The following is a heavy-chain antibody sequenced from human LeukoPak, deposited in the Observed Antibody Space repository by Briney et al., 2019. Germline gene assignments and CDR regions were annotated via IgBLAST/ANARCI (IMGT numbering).Heavy chain of an antibody. V-gene: IGHV4-30-4*08. D-gene: IGHD6-25*01. CDR2: IYYSGAT. CDR3: ARSSGTGTFSY. CDR1: GDSISNGDYY. J-gene: IGHJ4*02. Sequence: SETLSLTCTVSGDSISNGDYYWSWIRQHPEKGLECIGHIYYSGATCYNPSLKSRLTISVDTPKSQFSLKLSSMTAADTAMYYCARSSGTGTFSYWGQGTLVTVSS.